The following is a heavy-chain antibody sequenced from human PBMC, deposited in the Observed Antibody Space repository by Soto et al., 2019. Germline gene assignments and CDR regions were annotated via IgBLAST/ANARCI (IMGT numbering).Heavy chain of an antibody. CDR3: ARGGCGGGNCPPNWFDP. Sequence: QVQLVQSGTEVKKPGASVKVSCKASGYTFTNYGISWVRQAPGQGLEWMGWISAYNGNTNCAQKFQGRVTMTTATSSTTVYRELRSLRSDDTAGYYRARGGCGGGNCPPNWFDPWGQGTLVTVSS. V-gene: IGHV1-18*01. J-gene: IGHJ5*02. CDR2: ISAYNGNT. CDR1: GYTFTNYG. D-gene: IGHD2-15*01.